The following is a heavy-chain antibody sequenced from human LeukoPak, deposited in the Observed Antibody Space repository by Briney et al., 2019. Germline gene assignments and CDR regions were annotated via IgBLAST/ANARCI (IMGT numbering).Heavy chain of an antibody. J-gene: IGHJ3*01. CDR3: ARVSSRAFDV. Sequence: SQTISLTCAISGDSVSSYDATWHWLRQSPSRGLEWLGRTYYRSKWGDDYAVSVKSRITINPDTSKNQFSLHLNSVTPEDTAVYYCARVSSRAFDVWGQGTVVTVSP. CDR1: GDSVSSYDAT. D-gene: IGHD6-6*01. V-gene: IGHV6-1*01. CDR2: TYYRSKWGD.